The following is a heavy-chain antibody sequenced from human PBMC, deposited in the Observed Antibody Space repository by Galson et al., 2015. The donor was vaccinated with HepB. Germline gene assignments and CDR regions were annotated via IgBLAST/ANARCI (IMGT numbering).Heavy chain of an antibody. J-gene: IGHJ4*02. CDR3: ARSDFWSGMGYFDY. D-gene: IGHD3-3*01. Sequence: SLRLSCAASGFTFSSYAMHWVRQAPGKGLEWVAVISYDGSNKYYADSVKGRFTISRDNSKNTLYLRMNSLRAEDTAVYYCARSDFWSGMGYFDYWGQGTLVTVSS. CDR1: GFTFSSYA. CDR2: ISYDGSNK. V-gene: IGHV3-30-3*01.